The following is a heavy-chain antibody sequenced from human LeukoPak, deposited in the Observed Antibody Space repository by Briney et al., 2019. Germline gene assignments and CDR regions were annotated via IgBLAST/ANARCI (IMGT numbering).Heavy chain of an antibody. D-gene: IGHD3-10*01. CDR2: IIPIFGTA. V-gene: IGHV1-69*13. CDR1: GGTFSSYA. CDR3: ARDRVRLWFGELLTTNDYYYYGMDV. Sequence: ASVKVSCKASGGTFSSYAISWVRQAPGQGLEWMGGIIPIFGTANYAQKFQGRVAITADESTSTAYMELSSLRSEDTAVYYCARDRVRLWFGELLTTNDYYYYGMDVWGQGTTVTVSS. J-gene: IGHJ6*02.